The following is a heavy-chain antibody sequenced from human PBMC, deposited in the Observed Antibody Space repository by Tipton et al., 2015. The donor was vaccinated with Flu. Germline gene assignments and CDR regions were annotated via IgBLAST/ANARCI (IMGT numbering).Heavy chain of an antibody. CDR3: ARDFGDYYFDY. D-gene: IGHD4-17*01. CDR1: GFTFSRYA. V-gene: IGHV3-23*01. CDR2: VSGGGGTR. J-gene: IGHJ4*02. Sequence: SLRLSCAASGFTFSRYAMSWVRQAPGKGLEWVSAVSGGGGTRYFADSVKGRFNISRDNIKNTLYLQMNSLRAADTAVYFCARDFGDYYFDYWGRGTLVTVSS.